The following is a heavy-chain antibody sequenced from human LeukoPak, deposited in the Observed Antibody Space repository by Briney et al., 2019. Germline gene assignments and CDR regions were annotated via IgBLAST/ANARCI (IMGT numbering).Heavy chain of an antibody. V-gene: IGHV3-33*05. Sequence: PGGSLRLSCAASGVTLGSYGMQWTRQAPGKGLEWVAFISYDGSNGSFGDSVKGRFTISRDNSNNTLYLQMNSLRAEDTAVYYCARDRGSYWDGGNDYWGQGTLVSVSS. CDR2: ISYDGSNG. D-gene: IGHD1-26*01. J-gene: IGHJ4*02. CDR3: ARDRGSYWDGGNDY. CDR1: GVTLGSYG.